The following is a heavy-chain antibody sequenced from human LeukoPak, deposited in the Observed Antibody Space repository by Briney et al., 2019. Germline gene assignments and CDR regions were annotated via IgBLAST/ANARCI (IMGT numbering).Heavy chain of an antibody. CDR3: ARDGDPTVGPLEMATH. J-gene: IGHJ4*02. D-gene: IGHD5-24*01. CDR1: GGTFSSYA. V-gene: IGHV1-69*13. CDR2: IIPIFGTA. Sequence: ASVKVSCKASGGTFSSYAISWVRQAPGQGLEWMGRIIPIFGTANYAQKFQGRVTITADESTSTAYMELSSLRSEDTAVYYCARDGDPTVGPLEMATHWGQGTLVTVSS.